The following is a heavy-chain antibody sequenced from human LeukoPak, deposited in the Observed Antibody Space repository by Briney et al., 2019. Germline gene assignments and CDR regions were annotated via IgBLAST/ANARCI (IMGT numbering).Heavy chain of an antibody. V-gene: IGHV3-30-3*01. CDR2: ISWDGNIE. J-gene: IGHJ5*02. CDR1: GFTFKSHA. Sequence: GGSLRLSCSASGFTFKSHAMHWIRQAPGKGLEWVAFISWDGNIEYYADSVKGRFTISRDNPKNTLYLHLDNLRADDTAMYYCARNPERKYWFDPWGQGSLVTVSS. CDR3: ARNPERKYWFDP.